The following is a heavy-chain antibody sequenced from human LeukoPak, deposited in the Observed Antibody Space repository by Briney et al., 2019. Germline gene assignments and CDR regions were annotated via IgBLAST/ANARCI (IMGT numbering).Heavy chain of an antibody. V-gene: IGHV4-4*02. J-gene: IGHJ6*02. D-gene: IGHD3-3*01. CDR3: ARALRFLEWLPNYYYYYGMDV. CDR1: GGSISSSNW. CDR2: IYYSGST. Sequence: SETLSLTCAVSGGSISSSNWWSWVRQPPGKGLEWIGYIYYSGSTYYNPSLKSRVTISVDTSKNQFSLKLSSVTAADTAVYYCARALRFLEWLPNYYYYYGMDVWGQGTTVTVSS.